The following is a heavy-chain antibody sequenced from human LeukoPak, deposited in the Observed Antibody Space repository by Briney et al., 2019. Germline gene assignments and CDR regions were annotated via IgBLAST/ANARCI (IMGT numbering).Heavy chain of an antibody. V-gene: IGHV1-18*01. CDR1: GYTFTSYG. CDR3: ARDGYYYGSGSYYNVGY. Sequence: ASVKVSCKASGYTFTSYGISWVRQASGQGLEWMGWISAYNGNTNYAQKLQGRVTMTTDTSTSTAYMELRSLRSDDTAVYYCARDGYYYGSGSYYNVGYWGQETLVTVSS. CDR2: ISAYNGNT. J-gene: IGHJ4*02. D-gene: IGHD3-10*01.